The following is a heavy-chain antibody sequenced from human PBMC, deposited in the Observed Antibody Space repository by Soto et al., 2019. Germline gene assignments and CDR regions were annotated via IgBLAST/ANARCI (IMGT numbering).Heavy chain of an antibody. D-gene: IGHD3-22*01. J-gene: IGHJ5*02. V-gene: IGHV5-10-1*01. CDR2: IDPSDSYT. Sequence: GESLKISCKGSGYSFTGYWITWVRQMPGKVLEWMGKIDPSDSYTKYSPSFQGHVTFSADKSINTAYLQWSSLKASDTAMYYCARLGASLTTQPHNWFDPWGQGTLVTSPQ. CDR1: GYSFTGYW. CDR3: ARLGASLTTQPHNWFDP.